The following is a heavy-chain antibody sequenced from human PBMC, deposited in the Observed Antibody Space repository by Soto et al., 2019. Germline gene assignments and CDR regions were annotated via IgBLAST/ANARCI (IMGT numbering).Heavy chain of an antibody. Sequence: GASVKVSCKASGYTFVYYYIHWVRQAPGLGLEWMGIIGPSGGAATFAQKFQGRVTMTTDTSTRTVYVEISSLRSEDTAIYYCARDHWSRNNRFDSWGQGRPVTRLL. CDR2: IGPSGGAA. V-gene: IGHV1-46*01. D-gene: IGHD1-1*01. J-gene: IGHJ4*02. CDR1: GYTFVYYY. CDR3: ARDHWSRNNRFDS.